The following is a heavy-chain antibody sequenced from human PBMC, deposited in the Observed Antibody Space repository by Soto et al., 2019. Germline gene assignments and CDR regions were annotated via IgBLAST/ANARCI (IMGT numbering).Heavy chain of an antibody. V-gene: IGHV3-30-3*01. CDR1: GFTFSSYA. Sequence: GESLKISCAASGFTFSSYAMHWVRQAPGKGLEWVAVISYDGSNKYYADSVKGRFTISRDNSKNTLYLQMNSLRAEDTAVYYCARDGGYSGYDRSYYYYGMDVWGQGTTVTVSS. CDR3: ARDGGYSGYDRSYYYYGMDV. D-gene: IGHD5-12*01. J-gene: IGHJ6*02. CDR2: ISYDGSNK.